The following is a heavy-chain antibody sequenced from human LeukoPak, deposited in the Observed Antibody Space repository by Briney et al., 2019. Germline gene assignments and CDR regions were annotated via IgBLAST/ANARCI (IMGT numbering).Heavy chain of an antibody. CDR1: GGSISSSPYY. V-gene: IGHV4-39*07. J-gene: IGHJ3*02. D-gene: IGHD5-18*01. Sequence: PSETLSLTCTVSGGSISSSPYYWGWIRQPPGKGLEWIGSIYYSGTTHYSPSLESRVTISVDTSKNQFSLKLSSVTAADTAVYYCATVDTAMVYGSGSHDAFDIWGQGTMVTVSS. CDR3: ATVDTAMVYGSGSHDAFDI. CDR2: IYYSGTT.